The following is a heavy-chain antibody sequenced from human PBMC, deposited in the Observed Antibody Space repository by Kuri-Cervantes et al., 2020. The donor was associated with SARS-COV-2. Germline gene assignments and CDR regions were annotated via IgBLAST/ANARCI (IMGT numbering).Heavy chain of an antibody. CDR2: IYWNDDK. CDR3: ARMGDGYDFEY. J-gene: IGHJ4*02. Sequence: SGPTLVKPTQTLTLTCTFSGFSLSTSRMGVGWIRQPPGKALEWLALIYWNDDKRYSPSLRSRLTITKDTSKNQVVLTMTNMDPVDTATYYCARMGDGYDFEYWGQGTVVTVSS. D-gene: IGHD5-24*01. V-gene: IGHV2-5*01. CDR1: GFSLSTSRMG.